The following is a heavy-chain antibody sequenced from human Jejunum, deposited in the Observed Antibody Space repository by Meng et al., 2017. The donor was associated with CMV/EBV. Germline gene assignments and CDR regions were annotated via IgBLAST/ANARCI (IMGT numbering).Heavy chain of an antibody. Sequence: SCKASGYTFTKFAIHWVRQAPGQRLEWMGWIYTDSGDTKFSQKFQGRVSFTRDTSATTAYMELSSLRSEDTAVYYCARGVISYHDSWGQGTLVTVSS. CDR1: GYTFTKFA. V-gene: IGHV1-3*04. CDR2: IYTDSGDT. J-gene: IGHJ5*02. D-gene: IGHD3-16*01. CDR3: ARGVISYHDS.